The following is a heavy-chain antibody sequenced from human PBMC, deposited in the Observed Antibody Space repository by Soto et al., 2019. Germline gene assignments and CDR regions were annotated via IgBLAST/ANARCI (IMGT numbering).Heavy chain of an antibody. CDR2: IIPIFGTA. CDR3: ARGVTAIHPTHYFYYGMDV. Sequence: SVKVSCKASGGTFSSYAISWVRQAPGQGLEWMGGIIPIFGTANYAQKFQGRVTITADESTSTAYMELSSLRSEDTAVYYCARGVTAIHPTHYFYYGMDVWGQGTTVTVS. V-gene: IGHV1-69*13. D-gene: IGHD2-21*02. CDR1: GGTFSSYA. J-gene: IGHJ6*02.